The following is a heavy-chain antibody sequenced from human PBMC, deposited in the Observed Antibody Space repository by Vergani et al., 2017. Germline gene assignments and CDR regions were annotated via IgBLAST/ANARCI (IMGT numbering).Heavy chain of an antibody. D-gene: IGHD2-2*01. CDR3: AGAIVVVPAARGYYYYYYMDV. J-gene: IGHJ6*03. CDR2: SRSKAYGQAT. CDR1: GFTFGYYA. V-gene: IGHV3-49*03. Sequence: EVQLVESGGDLVQPGRSLRRSCTASGFTFGYYAMDWFRQAPGQGLEWVGGSRSKAYGQATIHAASVKGRFTISRDNAKNSLYLQMNSLRAEDTAVYYCAGAIVVVPAARGYYYYYYMDVWGKGTTVTVSS.